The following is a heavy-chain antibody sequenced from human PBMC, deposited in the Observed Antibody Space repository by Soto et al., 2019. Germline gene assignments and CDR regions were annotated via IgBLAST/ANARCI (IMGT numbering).Heavy chain of an antibody. CDR3: ATGYGVVNWYFDL. CDR2: ISYDGSNK. V-gene: IGHV3-30-3*01. D-gene: IGHD4-17*01. J-gene: IGHJ2*01. CDR1: GFSFSSYA. Sequence: PGGSLRLSCAASGFSFSSYAMHWVRQAPGKGLEWVAVISYDGSNKYYADSVKGRFTISRDNSKNTLYLQMNSLRAEDTAVYYCATGYGVVNWYFDLWGRGTLVTVSS.